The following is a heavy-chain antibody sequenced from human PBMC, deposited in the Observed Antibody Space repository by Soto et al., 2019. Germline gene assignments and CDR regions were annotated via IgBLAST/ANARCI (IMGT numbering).Heavy chain of an antibody. D-gene: IGHD2-2*01. J-gene: IGHJ6*02. V-gene: IGHV1-69*01. CDR1: GGTFGSYA. Sequence: QVQLVQSGAEVKKPGSSVKVSCKASGGTFGSYAITWVRRAPGQGLDWLGGIIPILNSPAYAQKFQARVVITADEITNTAYMELNSLRFDDTAVYYCAREAPYCTSATCPKFYDMDVWGQGTTVTVAS. CDR2: IIPILNSP. CDR3: AREAPYCTSATCPKFYDMDV.